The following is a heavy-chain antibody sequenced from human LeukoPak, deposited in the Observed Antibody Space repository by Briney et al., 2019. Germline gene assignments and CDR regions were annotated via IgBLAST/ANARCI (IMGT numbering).Heavy chain of an antibody. CDR1: GFTFSSYA. CDR3: AKGTDFGVVTTFDY. V-gene: IGHV3-23*01. Sequence: PGGSLRLSCAASGFTFSSYAMSWVRQAPGKGLEWVAAISGSGGSTYYADSVKGRFTISRDNSKNTLYLQMNSLRAEDTAVYYCAKGTDFGVVTTFDYWGQGTLVTVSS. CDR2: ISGSGGST. J-gene: IGHJ4*02. D-gene: IGHD3-3*01.